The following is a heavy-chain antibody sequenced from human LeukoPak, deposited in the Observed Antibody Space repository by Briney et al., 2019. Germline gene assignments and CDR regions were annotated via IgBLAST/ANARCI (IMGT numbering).Heavy chain of an antibody. D-gene: IGHD3-22*01. CDR2: IYYSGST. CDR3: ARDLGLIHAFDI. J-gene: IGHJ3*02. Sequence: SETLSLTCAVSGGSISRDYWSWIRQPPGTGLEGSGYIYYSGSTNYNPSLKSRVPISVDPSKNQFSLKLSSVTAADTAVYYCARDLGLIHAFDIWGQGTMVTVSS. CDR1: GGSISRDY. V-gene: IGHV4-59*01.